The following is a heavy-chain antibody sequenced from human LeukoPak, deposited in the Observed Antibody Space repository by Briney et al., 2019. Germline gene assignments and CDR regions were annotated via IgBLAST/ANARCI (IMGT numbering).Heavy chain of an antibody. CDR1: GFTFSSYV. CDR3: AKGKGNYVYAFDI. Sequence: PGRSLRLSCAASGFTFSSYVMHWVRQAPGKGLEWVAVIWYDGSNKYYADSVKGRFTISRDNSKNTLYLQMNSLRAEDTAVYYCAKGKGNYVYAFDIWGQGTMVTVSS. CDR2: IWYDGSNK. V-gene: IGHV3-33*06. D-gene: IGHD1-7*01. J-gene: IGHJ3*02.